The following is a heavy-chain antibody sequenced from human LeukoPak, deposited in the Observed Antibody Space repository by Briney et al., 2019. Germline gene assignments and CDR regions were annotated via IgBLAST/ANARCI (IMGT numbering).Heavy chain of an antibody. CDR2: ISSNGGST. CDR1: GFTFSSYA. Sequence: GGSLRLSCSASGFTFSSYAMHWVRQAPGKGLEYVSAISSNGGSTYYADSVKGRFTISRDNSKNTLYLQMSSLRAEDTAVYYCVKSLQGSGWTLYFDYWGQGTLVTVSS. CDR3: VKSLQGSGWTLYFDY. D-gene: IGHD6-19*01. J-gene: IGHJ4*02. V-gene: IGHV3-64D*06.